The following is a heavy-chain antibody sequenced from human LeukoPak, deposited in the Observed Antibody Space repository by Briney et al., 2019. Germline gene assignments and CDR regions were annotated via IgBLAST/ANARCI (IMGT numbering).Heavy chain of an antibody. J-gene: IGHJ4*02. D-gene: IGHD1-14*01. CDR3: ARAVPGFDY. CDR2: ISGSSSSYI. V-gene: IGHV3-21*01. CDR1: GFTFSDFT. Sequence: GGSLRLSCAASGFTFSDFTMNWVRQAPGKGLEWVSCISGSSSSYIYYSDSVRGRFTISRDNAKNSLYLQMNSLTAEDTAVYYCARAVPGFDYWGQGTLVTVSS.